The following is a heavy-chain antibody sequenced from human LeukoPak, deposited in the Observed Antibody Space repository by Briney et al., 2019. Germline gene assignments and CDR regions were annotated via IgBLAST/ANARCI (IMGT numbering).Heavy chain of an antibody. D-gene: IGHD7-27*01. V-gene: IGHV4-39*07. Sequence: SETLSLTCTVSGGSISSSSYYWGWIRQPPGKGLEWIGSIYYSGSTYYNPSLKSRVTISVDTSKNQFSQKLSSVTAADTAVYYCARQTGDKYYFDYWGQGTLVTVSS. CDR1: GGSISSSSYY. CDR2: IYYSGST. J-gene: IGHJ4*02. CDR3: ARQTGDKYYFDY.